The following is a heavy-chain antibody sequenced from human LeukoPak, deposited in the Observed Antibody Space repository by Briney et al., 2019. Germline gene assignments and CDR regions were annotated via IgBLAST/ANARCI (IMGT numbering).Heavy chain of an antibody. CDR3: ARGTYDYVWWSYRYGSFDY. D-gene: IGHD3-16*02. Sequence: SETLSLTCTVSGGSISSSYWSWIRQPPGKGLEWIGYIYYSGSTNYNPSLKSRVTISVDTCKNQFSLKLSSVTAADTAVYYCARGTYDYVWWSYRYGSFDYWGQGTLVTVSS. CDR1: GGSISSSY. J-gene: IGHJ4*02. V-gene: IGHV4-59*01. CDR2: IYYSGST.